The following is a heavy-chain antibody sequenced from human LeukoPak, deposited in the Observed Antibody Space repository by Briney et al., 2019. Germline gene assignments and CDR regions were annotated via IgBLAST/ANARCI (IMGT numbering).Heavy chain of an antibody. CDR3: ARLGYSSSWYVIGY. V-gene: IGHV4-59*08. Sequence: SETLSLTCAVYGGSFSGYYWSWIRQPPGKGLEWIGYIYYSGSTNYNPSLKSRVTVSVDTSKNQFSLKLSSVTAADTAVYYCARLGYSSSWYVIGYWGQGTLVTVSS. J-gene: IGHJ4*02. CDR2: IYYSGST. CDR1: GGSFSGYY. D-gene: IGHD6-13*01.